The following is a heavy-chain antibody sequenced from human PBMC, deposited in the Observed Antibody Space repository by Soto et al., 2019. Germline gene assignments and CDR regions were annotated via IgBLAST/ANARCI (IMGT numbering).Heavy chain of an antibody. CDR2: ISAYNGNT. CDR3: ARDNPDIVVVPAAIRGSNWFDP. V-gene: IGHV1-18*01. D-gene: IGHD2-2*02. CDR1: GYTFTSYG. Sequence: GASVKVSCNASGYTFTSYGISWVRQAPGQGLEWMGWISAYNGNTNYAQKLQGRVTMTTDTSTSTAYMELRSLRSDDTAVYYCARDNPDIVVVPAAIRGSNWFDPWGQGTLVTVSS. J-gene: IGHJ5*02.